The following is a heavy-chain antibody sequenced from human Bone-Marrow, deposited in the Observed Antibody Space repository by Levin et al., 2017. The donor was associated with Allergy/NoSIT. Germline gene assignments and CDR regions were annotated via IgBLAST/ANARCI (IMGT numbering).Heavy chain of an antibody. V-gene: IGHV3-23*01. CDR2: ISGSGDNT. CDR3: AKGAISSARVNWFDS. D-gene: IGHD3-3*02. CDR1: GFTFSNYA. J-gene: IGHJ5*01. Sequence: GGSLRLSCAASGFTFSNYAMSWIRQAPGKGLEWVSPISGSGDNTYYADSVKGRFTISGDNSKNTLYLQMNSLRAEDTAVYYCAKGAISSARVNWFDSWGQGTLVTVSS.